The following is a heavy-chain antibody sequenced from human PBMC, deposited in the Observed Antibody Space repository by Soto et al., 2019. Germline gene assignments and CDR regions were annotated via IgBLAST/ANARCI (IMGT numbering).Heavy chain of an antibody. CDR3: VRRVSGNYYY. CDR2: ISSNGGTT. CDR1: GFTFSSYD. D-gene: IGHD1-7*01. V-gene: IGHV3-64*01. Sequence: EVQLAESGGGMVQPGGSLRLSCGASGFTFSSYDMHWVRQAPGKGLEYVSSISSNGGTTYYGNSVKGRFTISRDNSKNTLYLQMGSLRAEDMAVYYCVRRVSGNYYYWGQGTLVTVSS. J-gene: IGHJ4*02.